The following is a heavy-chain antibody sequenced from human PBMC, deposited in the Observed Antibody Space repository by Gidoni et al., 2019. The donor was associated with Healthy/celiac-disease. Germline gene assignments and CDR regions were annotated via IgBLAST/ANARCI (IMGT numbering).Heavy chain of an antibody. CDR3: ARSLSIVGATVLGY. CDR2: INPNSGGT. Sequence: QVQLLQSGAEVKKPGASLKVSSKPSGSTFPGSYMHWVRQAPGQGIEWMGWINPNSGGTNYAQKFQGRVTMTRDTSISTAYMGLSRLRSDDTAVYYCARSLSIVGATVLGYWGQGTLVTVSS. D-gene: IGHD1-26*01. V-gene: IGHV1-2*02. CDR1: GSTFPGSY. J-gene: IGHJ4*02.